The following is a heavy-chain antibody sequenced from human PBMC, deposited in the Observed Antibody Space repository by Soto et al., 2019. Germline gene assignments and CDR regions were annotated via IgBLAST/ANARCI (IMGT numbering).Heavy chain of an antibody. J-gene: IGHJ6*02. CDR3: ARASTMVRGVIYSHYYYGMDV. V-gene: IGHV1-69*13. D-gene: IGHD3-10*01. Sequence: ASVKVSCKASGCTFSSYAISCVRQAPGQGLEWMGGIIPIFGTANYAQKFQGRVTITADESTSTAYMELSSLRSEDTAVYYCARASTMVRGVIYSHYYYGMDVWGQGTTVTVSS. CDR1: GCTFSSYA. CDR2: IIPIFGTA.